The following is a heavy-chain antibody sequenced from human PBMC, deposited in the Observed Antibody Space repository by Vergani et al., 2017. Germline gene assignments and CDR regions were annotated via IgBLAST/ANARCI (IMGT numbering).Heavy chain of an antibody. CDR1: GFTFSSYA. J-gene: IGHJ3*02. V-gene: IGHV3-48*01. CDR2: ISSSSSTI. CDR3: AREEGDAFDI. Sequence: EVQLLESGGGLVQPGGSLRLSCAASGFTFSSYAMSWVRQAPGKGLEWVSYISSSSSTIYYADSVKGRFTISRDNSKNTLYLQMNSLRAEDTAVYYCAREEGDAFDIWGQGTMVTVSS.